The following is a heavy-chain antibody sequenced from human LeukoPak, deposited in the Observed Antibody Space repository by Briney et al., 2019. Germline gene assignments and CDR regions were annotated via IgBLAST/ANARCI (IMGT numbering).Heavy chain of an antibody. CDR3: ARQTRDGSGSRGYSFDF. J-gene: IGHJ4*02. D-gene: IGHD3-10*01. Sequence: GESLKISCKGSGYRFTSYWISWVRQMPGKGLEWMGKIDPSDSYTSYSPSFQGHVTISADKSISTAYLQWSSLKASDNAMYYCARQTRDGSGSRGYSFDFWGQGTLVTVSS. V-gene: IGHV5-10-1*01. CDR2: IDPSDSYT. CDR1: GYRFTSYW.